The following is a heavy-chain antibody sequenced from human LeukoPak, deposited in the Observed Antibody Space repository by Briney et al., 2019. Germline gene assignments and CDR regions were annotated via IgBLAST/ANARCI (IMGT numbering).Heavy chain of an antibody. J-gene: IGHJ5*02. V-gene: IGHV4-59*01. D-gene: IGHD3-10*01. CDR1: GGSISSYY. Sequence: PSETLSLTCTVSGGSISSYYWSWIRQSPGKGLECIGNIHYTGSTNYNPSLKSRVTISVETSKNQFSLKLKSVTAADTAVYYCERGGYYGSGNDFRFDPWGQGTLVTVSS. CDR3: ERGGYYGSGNDFRFDP. CDR2: IHYTGST.